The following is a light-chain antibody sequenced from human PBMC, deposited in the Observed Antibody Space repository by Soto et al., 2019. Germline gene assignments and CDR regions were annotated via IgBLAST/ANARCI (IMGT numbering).Light chain of an antibody. CDR2: GAS. CDR1: QGVATN. Sequence: VLTQSPATLSVSPVERATLSCSASQGVATNVAWYQQKPGQAPRLLIYGASSRATGIPDRFSGSGSGTDFTLTISRLEPEDFAVYYCQQYGSSPWTFGQGTKVDNK. V-gene: IGKV3-20*01. J-gene: IGKJ1*01. CDR3: QQYGSSPWT.